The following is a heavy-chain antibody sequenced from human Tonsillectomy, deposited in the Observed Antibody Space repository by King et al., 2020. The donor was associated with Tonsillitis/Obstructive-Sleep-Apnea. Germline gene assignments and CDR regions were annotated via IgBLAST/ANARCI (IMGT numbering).Heavy chain of an antibody. CDR1: GFTFNSYA. D-gene: IGHD2-2*01. V-gene: IGHV3-23*01. J-gene: IGHJ6*03. CDR3: AKDLRCSSISCYSDYYYYMDV. Sequence: ESGGGLVQPGGSLRLSCAASGFTFNSYAMIWVRQAPGKGLEWVSSISGLGHMTYCADSVKGRFTISRDNSKNTLSLQMNSLRAEDTAVYYCAKDLRCSSISCYSDYYYYMDVWGKGTTVTFSS. CDR2: ISGLGHMT.